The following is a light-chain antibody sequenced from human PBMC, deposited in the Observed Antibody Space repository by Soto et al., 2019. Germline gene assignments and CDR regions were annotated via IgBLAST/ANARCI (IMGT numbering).Light chain of an antibody. V-gene: IGKV1-5*01. Sequence: DIQMTQSPSTLSASVGYRVTITCRASQSISSWLAWYQQKPGKAPKLLIYDTSTRATGVPARFSGSRSGPELTLNINSLQCEDFAIYYCQPYNTCPLTFGVGTK. J-gene: IGKJ4*02. CDR3: QPYNTCPLT. CDR2: DTS. CDR1: QSISSW.